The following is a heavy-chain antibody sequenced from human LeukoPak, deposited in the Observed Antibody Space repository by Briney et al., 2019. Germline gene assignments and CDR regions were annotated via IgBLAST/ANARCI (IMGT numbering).Heavy chain of an antibody. D-gene: IGHD1-26*01. J-gene: IGHJ4*02. CDR3: TTILKWELRYYFDI. V-gene: IGHV3-15*01. Sequence: PGGSLRHSCATSGFTFTSAWLSRVRQVPGKGLEWVGRIRPKTDAEATDYAAPVKGRFTVSRDDSKSTLYLQMNSLKTEDTAVYYCTTILKWELRYYFDIWGQGTLVTVSS. CDR2: IRPKTDAEAT. CDR1: GFTFTSAW.